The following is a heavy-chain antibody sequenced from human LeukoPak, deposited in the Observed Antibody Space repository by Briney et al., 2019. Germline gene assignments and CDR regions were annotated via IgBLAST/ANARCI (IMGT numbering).Heavy chain of an antibody. D-gene: IGHD3-16*01. J-gene: IGHJ3*02. Sequence: ASVKVSCKASGYTFTGYYMHWVRQAPGQGLEWMGWINPNSGGTNYAQKFQGRVTMTRDTSISTAYMELSRLRSDDTAVYYCARDRRIWDPDAFEIWGQGTMVTVSS. CDR3: ARDRRIWDPDAFEI. CDR1: GYTFTGYY. CDR2: INPNSGGT. V-gene: IGHV1-2*02.